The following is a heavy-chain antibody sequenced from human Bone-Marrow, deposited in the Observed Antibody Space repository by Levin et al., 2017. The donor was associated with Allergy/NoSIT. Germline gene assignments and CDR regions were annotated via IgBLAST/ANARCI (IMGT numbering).Heavy chain of an antibody. V-gene: IGHV3-30*18. CDR1: GFTFSSYG. Sequence: HPGGSLRLSCAASGFTFSSYGMHWVRQAPGKGLEWVAIISYDGGNKYYAHSVKGRFIISRDNSKNTLYLQMTSLRAEDTAVYYCAKDKVQWLATLYYFDNWGQGTLVTVSS. D-gene: IGHD6-19*01. CDR2: ISYDGGNK. J-gene: IGHJ4*02. CDR3: AKDKVQWLATLYYFDN.